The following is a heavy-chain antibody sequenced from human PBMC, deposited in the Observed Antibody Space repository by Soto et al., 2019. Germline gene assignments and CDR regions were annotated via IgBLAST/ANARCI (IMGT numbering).Heavy chain of an antibody. D-gene: IGHD6-13*01. J-gene: IGHJ4*02. V-gene: IGHV3-30*18. CDR3: AKGAQYSSSWYRSFYFDY. CDR1: GFTFSSYG. CDR2: ISYDGSNK. Sequence: QVQLVESGGGVVQPGRSLRLSCAAPGFTFSSYGMHWVRQAPGKGLEWVAVISYDGSNKYYADSVKGRFTISRDNFKKTPVPQMNSLGAWDQAFYYCAKGAQYSSSWYRSFYFDYWGQGTLVTVSS.